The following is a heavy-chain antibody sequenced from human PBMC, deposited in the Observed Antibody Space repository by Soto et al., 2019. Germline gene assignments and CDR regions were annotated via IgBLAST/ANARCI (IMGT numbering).Heavy chain of an antibody. Sequence: QVQVVQSRAEVKKPGASVKVSCKTSGYTFTDYDINWVRQAPGQGLEWMGWMSPDSSNAGYAQQFQGRVSMTSNTSIRTAYMELSSLRTEDTAVYYCEVTTGYWGQGNLVTVSS. CDR1: GYTFTDYD. V-gene: IGHV1-8*01. D-gene: IGHD3-9*01. CDR2: MSPDSSNA. CDR3: EVTTGY. J-gene: IGHJ4*02.